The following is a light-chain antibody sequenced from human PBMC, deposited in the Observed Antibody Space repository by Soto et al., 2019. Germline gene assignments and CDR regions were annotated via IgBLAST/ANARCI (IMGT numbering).Light chain of an antibody. CDR1: SSDVGGYNY. V-gene: IGLV2-8*01. Sequence: SVLTQPPSASGSPGQSVTISCTGTSSDVGGYNYVSWYQQHPGNAPKLMIYEVSKRPSGVPDRFSGSKSGNTASLTVSGLQAEDEADYYCSSYAGSNILSVVFGGGTKLTVL. CDR2: EVS. J-gene: IGLJ2*01. CDR3: SSYAGSNILSVV.